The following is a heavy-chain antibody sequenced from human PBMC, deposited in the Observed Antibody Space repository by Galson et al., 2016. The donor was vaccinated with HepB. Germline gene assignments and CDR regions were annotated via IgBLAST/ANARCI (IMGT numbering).Heavy chain of an antibody. J-gene: IGHJ4*02. CDR1: GFIFSDYA. V-gene: IGHV3-30*07. CDR3: TKDPQLYVTRGVWDN. D-gene: IGHD3-10*01. Sequence: SLRLSCAVSGFIFSDYAMHWVRQAPGKGLEWVAVISYDGSEEFYADSLKGRFTISRDNCRDTLYLQMNSLRPEDTAVYYCTKDPQLYVTRGVWDNWGQGALVTVSS. CDR2: ISYDGSEE.